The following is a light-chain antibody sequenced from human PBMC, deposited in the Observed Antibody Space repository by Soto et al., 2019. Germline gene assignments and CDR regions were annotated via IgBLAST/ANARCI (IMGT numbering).Light chain of an antibody. V-gene: IGKV3-20*01. Sequence: EIVLTQSPGTLSLSPGERATLSCRASQWVSSRFLAWYQQKPGQGPRLLIYGASSRATCIPDRFDGSGSGTDFTLTISRLEPEDFAVYFCQQYGSSPRTFGQGAKVEIK. CDR2: GAS. CDR3: QQYGSSPRT. CDR1: QWVSSRF. J-gene: IGKJ1*01.